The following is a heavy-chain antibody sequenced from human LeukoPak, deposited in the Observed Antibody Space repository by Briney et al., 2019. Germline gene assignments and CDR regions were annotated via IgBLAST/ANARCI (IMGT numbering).Heavy chain of an antibody. CDR3: ARDPYYDSSGYVLFDY. V-gene: IGHV4-38-2*02. CDR2: IYHSGST. CDR1: GYSISSGYY. J-gene: IGHJ4*02. D-gene: IGHD3-22*01. Sequence: SETLSLTCTVSGYSISSGYYWGWIRQPPGKGLEWIGSIYHSGSTYYNPSLKSRVTISVDTSKNQFSLKLSSVTAADTAVYYCARDPYYDSSGYVLFDYWGQGTLVTVSS.